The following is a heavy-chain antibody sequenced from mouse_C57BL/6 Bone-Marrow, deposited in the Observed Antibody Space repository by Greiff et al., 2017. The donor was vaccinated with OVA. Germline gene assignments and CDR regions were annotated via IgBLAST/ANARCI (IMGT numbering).Heavy chain of an antibody. Sequence: QVQLQQPGAELVKPGASVKLSCKASGYTFTSYWMQWVKQRPGQGLEWIGEIDPSDSYTNYNQKFKGKATLTVDTSSSTAYMQLSSLTSEDSAVDYWARGDDYGSKYLDYWGQGTTLTVSS. V-gene: IGHV1-50*01. D-gene: IGHD1-1*01. CDR2: IDPSDSYT. CDR3: ARGDDYGSKYLDY. J-gene: IGHJ2*01. CDR1: GYTFTSYW.